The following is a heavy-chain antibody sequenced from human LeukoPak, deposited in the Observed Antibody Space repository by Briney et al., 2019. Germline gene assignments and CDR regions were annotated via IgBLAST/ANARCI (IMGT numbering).Heavy chain of an antibody. D-gene: IGHD3-10*01. V-gene: IGHV1-2*02. Sequence: ASVKVSCKASGYTFTGYYMHWVRQAPGQGLEWMGWINPNSGGTNYAQKFQGRVTMTRDTSISTAYMELSRLRSDDTAVYYYARDGYYGSGPKVYYYYMDVWGKGTTVTVSS. CDR1: GYTFTGYY. CDR2: INPNSGGT. CDR3: ARDGYYGSGPKVYYYYMDV. J-gene: IGHJ6*03.